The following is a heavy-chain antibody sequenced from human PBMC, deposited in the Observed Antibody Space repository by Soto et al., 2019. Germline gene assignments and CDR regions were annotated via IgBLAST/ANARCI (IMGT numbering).Heavy chain of an antibody. V-gene: IGHV3-30*18. D-gene: IGHD2-8*01. CDR1: GFTFRSYG. CDR3: AKGATYCTNGVCDAFEI. Sequence: PRLSCVASGFTFRSYGMYWVRQAPGTGLERVAVISYNGSNKYYEHTVKGRFPITRDNSNNTLHLHMKSVRAEDTAVYYCAKGATYCTNGVCDAFEIWGQGTLVPVSS. J-gene: IGHJ3*02. CDR2: ISYNGSNK.